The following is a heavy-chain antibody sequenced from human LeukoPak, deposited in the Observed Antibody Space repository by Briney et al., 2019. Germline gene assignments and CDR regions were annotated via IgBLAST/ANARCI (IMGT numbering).Heavy chain of an antibody. CDR3: ARGRPHGNDY. CDR2: IASDGSST. CDR1: GFTFSSYW. D-gene: IGHD4-23*01. V-gene: IGHV3-74*01. J-gene: IGHJ4*02. Sequence: GGSLRLSCAASGFTFSSYWMNWVRQAPGKGLVWVLRIASDGSSTTYADSVKGRFSISRDNAKNTLYLQMNSLRVEDTAVYYCARGRPHGNDYWGQGTLVTVSS.